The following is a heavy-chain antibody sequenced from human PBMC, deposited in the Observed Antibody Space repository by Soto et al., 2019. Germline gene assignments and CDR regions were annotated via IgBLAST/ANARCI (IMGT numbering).Heavy chain of an antibody. CDR1: GYTFTSYG. CDR2: ISAYNGNT. J-gene: IGHJ4*02. D-gene: IGHD1-20*01. Sequence: VASVKVSCKASGYTFTSYGISWVRQAPGQELEWMGWISAYNGNTNYAQKLQGRVTMTTDTSTSTAYMELRSLRSDDTAVYYCARTTLSPRITGTGGLDYWGQGTLVTVSS. V-gene: IGHV1-18*01. CDR3: ARTTLSPRITGTGGLDY.